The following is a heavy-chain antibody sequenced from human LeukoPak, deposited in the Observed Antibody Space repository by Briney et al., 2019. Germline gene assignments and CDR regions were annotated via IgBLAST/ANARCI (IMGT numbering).Heavy chain of an antibody. CDR3: AREAVCSGGSCHLDY. CDR1: GYTFTGYY. D-gene: IGHD2-15*01. V-gene: IGHV1-2*02. Sequence: ASVKVSCKASGYTFTGYYMHWVRQPPGQGLEWMGWINPNSGDTNYAQKFQGRVTMTRDTSISTAYMELSRLRSDDTAVYSCAREAVCSGGSCHLDYWGQGTLVTVSS. CDR2: INPNSGDT. J-gene: IGHJ4*02.